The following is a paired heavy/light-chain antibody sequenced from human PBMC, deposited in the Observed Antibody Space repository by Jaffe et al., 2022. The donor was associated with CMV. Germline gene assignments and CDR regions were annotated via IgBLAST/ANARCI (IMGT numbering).Heavy chain of an antibody. D-gene: IGHD3-22*01. Sequence: QVQLQESGPGLAKPSETLSLTCTVSGDSVSSDRYFWSWIRQPPGKGLEWIAYIHYSGSTTYNPSLKSRVTISIDPSKNQFSLRLSSVTAADTAVYYCARTYYDSSGYFYPLYFDYWGQGTLVTVSS. CDR3: ARTYYDSSGYFYPLYFDY. CDR1: GDSVSSDRYF. CDR2: IHYSGST. V-gene: IGHV4-61*01. J-gene: IGHJ4*02.
Light chain of an antibody. CDR1: VLSKQY. Sequence: SYELTQPPSVSVSPGQTARITCSGDVLSKQYAYWYHQKPGQAPVVVIYKDSERPSGIPQRFSGSSSGTTVTLTISGVQAEDEGDYYCQSRDSIATVIFGGGTNLSVL. J-gene: IGLJ2*01. V-gene: IGLV3-25*03. CDR2: KDS. CDR3: QSRDSIATVI.